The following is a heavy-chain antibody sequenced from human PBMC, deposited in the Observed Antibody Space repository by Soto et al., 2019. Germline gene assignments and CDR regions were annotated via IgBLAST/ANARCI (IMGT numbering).Heavy chain of an antibody. CDR3: ARDNGREQYYDSSGYWYYFDY. D-gene: IGHD3-22*01. CDR1: GGSISSYY. J-gene: IGHJ4*02. V-gene: IGHV4-59*01. CDR2: IYYSGST. Sequence: SLTCTVSGGSISSYYWSWIRQPPGRGLEWIGYIYYSGSTNYNPSLKSRVTISVDTSKNQFSLKLSSVTAADTAVYYCARDNGREQYYDSSGYWYYFDYWGQGTLVTVSS.